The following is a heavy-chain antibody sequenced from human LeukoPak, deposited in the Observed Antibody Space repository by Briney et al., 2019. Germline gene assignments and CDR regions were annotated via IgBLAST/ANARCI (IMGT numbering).Heavy chain of an antibody. V-gene: IGHV4-59*01. CDR2: IYYSGST. Sequence: PSETLSLTCTVSGGSISSYYWSWIRQPPGKGLEWIGYIYYSGSTNYNPSLKSRVTISVDTSKNQFSLKLSSVTAADTAVYYCARVSEGFGTGGYFDYWGQGTLVTVSS. CDR3: ARVSEGFGTGGYFDY. J-gene: IGHJ4*02. D-gene: IGHD3-10*01. CDR1: GGSISSYY.